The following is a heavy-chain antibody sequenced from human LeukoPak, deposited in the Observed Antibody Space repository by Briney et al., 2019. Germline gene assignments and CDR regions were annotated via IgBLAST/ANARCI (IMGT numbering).Heavy chain of an antibody. J-gene: IGHJ4*02. V-gene: IGHV3-74*01. CDR1: GFTFSSYA. D-gene: IGHD2/OR15-2a*01. CDR2: VNGDGSST. CDR3: TRDLSPAHF. Sequence: AGGSLRLSCAASGFTFSSYAMSWVRQAPGKGLEWVSRVNGDGSSTVYADSVKGRFTISRDNAKNTLYLQMNSLRAEDTAVYYCTRDLSPAHFWGQGTLVTVSS.